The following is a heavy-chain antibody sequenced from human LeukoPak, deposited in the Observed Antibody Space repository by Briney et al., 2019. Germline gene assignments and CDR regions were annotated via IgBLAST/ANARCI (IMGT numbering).Heavy chain of an antibody. V-gene: IGHV4-4*07. D-gene: IGHD6-19*01. Sequence: PSETLSLTCTVSGGSISSYYWNWIRQPAGKGLEWIGRIQASGSTNYNPSLKSRITVSVDTSKNQFSLKLTSVTAADTAVYYCARDGVSGWCNYWGQGTLVTVSS. CDR2: IQASGST. J-gene: IGHJ4*02. CDR3: ARDGVSGWCNY. CDR1: GGSISSYY.